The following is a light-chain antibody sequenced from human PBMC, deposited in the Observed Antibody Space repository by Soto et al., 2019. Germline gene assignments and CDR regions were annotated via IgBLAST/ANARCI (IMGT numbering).Light chain of an antibody. J-gene: IGKJ2*01. V-gene: IGKV3-15*01. Sequence: ERVMTQSPATLSVSPGERVTLSCRASQSVSNNLAWYQQKPGQAPRLLIYVASYRATGIPARFSGSGSGTEYTLTISNLQAEDFAVYYCQQFNNWPHTFGQGTKVDIK. CDR2: VAS. CDR1: QSVSNN. CDR3: QQFNNWPHT.